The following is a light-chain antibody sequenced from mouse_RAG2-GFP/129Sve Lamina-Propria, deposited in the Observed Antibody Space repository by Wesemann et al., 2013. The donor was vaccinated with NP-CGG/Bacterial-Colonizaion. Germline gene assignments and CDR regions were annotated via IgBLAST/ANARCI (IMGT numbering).Light chain of an antibody. CDR1: QNVGIA. Sequence: DIVMTQSQKFMSTTVGDRVSITCKASQNVGIAVAWYQQKPGQSPKALIYSASYRYSGVPDRFTGSGSGTDFTLTISNVQSEDLADYFCQQYSSYPYMYTFGSGTKLEIK. J-gene: IGKJ4*01. CDR3: QQYSSYPYMYT. CDR2: SAS. V-gene: IGKV6-15*01.